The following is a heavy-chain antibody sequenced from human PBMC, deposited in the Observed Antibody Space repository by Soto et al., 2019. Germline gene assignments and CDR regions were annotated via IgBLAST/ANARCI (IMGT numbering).Heavy chain of an antibody. V-gene: IGHV3-53*01. J-gene: IGHJ5*02. CDR3: ARLCPYDSGSYSFRYNWFHP. D-gene: IGHD3-10*01. CDR2: MYSVGDT. Sequence: GGSLRLSCAASGFSVRCSHMSLVRQVPVKGLEWVSIMYSVGDTYYAVIVKGRFTISRDNSKNSVFLQMNTLRYDDSAMYFCARLCPYDSGSYSFRYNWFHPWGQGTLVTVSS. CDR1: GFSVRCSH.